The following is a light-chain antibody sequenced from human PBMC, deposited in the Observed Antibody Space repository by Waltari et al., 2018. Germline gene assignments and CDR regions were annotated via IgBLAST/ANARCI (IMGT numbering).Light chain of an antibody. V-gene: IGLV2-11*01. CDR2: DVN. CDR1: ISAVWAYHA. CDR3: CSYAGSLYV. Sequence: QSALTHPRSVSGSPGQSVPLPCPGTISAVWAYHAVSWYQQHPDTAPKLMIYDVNKRPSGVPYRFSASKSGNTASLTISGLQAEDESDYYCCSYAGSLYVFGTGTKVTVL. J-gene: IGLJ1*01.